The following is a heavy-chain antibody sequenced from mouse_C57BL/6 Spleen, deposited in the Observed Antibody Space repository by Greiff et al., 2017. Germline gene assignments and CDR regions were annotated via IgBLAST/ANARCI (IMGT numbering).Heavy chain of an antibody. CDR2: ISSGGSYA. V-gene: IGHV5-6*02. CDR3: ARRGYGNWEVDFDY. D-gene: IGHD2-1*01. Sequence: EVKLVESGGDLVKPGGSLTLSCAASGFTFSSYGMSWVRQTPDKRLEWVATISSGGSYAYYPAFVPGRFTISSDNAKHTLYLQMSSLKSEDTAMYYWARRGYGNWEVDFDYWGQGTTLTVSS. CDR1: GFTFSSYG. J-gene: IGHJ2*01.